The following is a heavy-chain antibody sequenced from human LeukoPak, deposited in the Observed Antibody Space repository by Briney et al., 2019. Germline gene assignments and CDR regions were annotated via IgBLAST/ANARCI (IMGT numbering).Heavy chain of an antibody. D-gene: IGHD3-22*01. V-gene: IGHV4-59*01. J-gene: IGHJ3*02. CDR2: IYYSGST. Sequence: KPSETLSLTCTVSGGSISSYYWSWIRQPPGKGLEWIGYIYYSGSTNYNPSLKSRVTISVDTSKNQFSLKLSSVTAADTAVYYCARYYYDSSGSAFDIWGQGTMVTVSS. CDR1: GGSISSYY. CDR3: ARYYYDSSGSAFDI.